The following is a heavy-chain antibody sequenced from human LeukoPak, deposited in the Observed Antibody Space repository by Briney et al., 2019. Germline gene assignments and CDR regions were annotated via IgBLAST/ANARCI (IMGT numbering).Heavy chain of an antibody. CDR1: GFTFSNSW. CDR3: ARDRYRSGWFGY. CDR2: INSDGRST. Sequence: GGSLRLSCAASGFTFSNSWMHWVRQAPGKGLVWVSRINSDGRSTVYADSVKGRFTISRDNAKNTLYLQMNSLRDEDTAVYYCARDRYRSGWFGYWGQGTLVTVSS. V-gene: IGHV3-74*01. D-gene: IGHD6-19*01. J-gene: IGHJ4*02.